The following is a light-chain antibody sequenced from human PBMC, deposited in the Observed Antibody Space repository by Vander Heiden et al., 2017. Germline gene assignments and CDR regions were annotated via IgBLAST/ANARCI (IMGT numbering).Light chain of an antibody. CDR2: WAS. CDR3: QQYFSSPLT. V-gene: IGKV4-1*01. J-gene: IGKJ5*01. CDR1: QSVLYSSNNKNY. Sequence: GERATINCKSSQSVLYSSNNKNYLTWYQQKPGQPPKLLIYWASTRESGVPDRFSGSGSGTDFTLTISSLQAEDVAVYYCQQYFSSPLTFGQGTRLEIK.